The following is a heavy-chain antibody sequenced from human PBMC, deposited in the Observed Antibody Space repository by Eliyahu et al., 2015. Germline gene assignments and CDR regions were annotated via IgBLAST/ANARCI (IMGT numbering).Heavy chain of an antibody. CDR3: AKVATSQALDI. J-gene: IGHJ3*02. V-gene: IGHV3-74*01. CDR1: GFTFSSYS. D-gene: IGHD2-2*01. Sequence: VQLVESGGGLVQPGGSLRLSCAASGFTFSSYSMHWVRQAPGKGLVWVSRIYGDGINTIYADSVKGRFTISRDNAKNTLYLQMNSLRADDTAVYYCAKVATSQALDIWGQGTMVTVSS. CDR2: IYGDGINT.